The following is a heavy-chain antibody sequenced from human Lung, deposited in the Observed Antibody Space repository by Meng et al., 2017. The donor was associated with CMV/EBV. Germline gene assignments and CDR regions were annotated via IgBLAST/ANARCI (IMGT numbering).Heavy chain of an antibody. Sequence: ASXXVSXKASGYTFNRYGISWVRQAPGQGLEWVGWVGGCDGDTNYAPELRGRVTMTTDTSTNTVYMELRSLRSDDTAVYYCARDWECLDRSDVFDIWGPGKXV. J-gene: IGHJ3*02. V-gene: IGHV1-18*01. CDR2: VGGCDGDT. CDR1: GYTFNRYG. CDR3: ARDWECLDRSDVFDI. D-gene: IGHD3-9*01.